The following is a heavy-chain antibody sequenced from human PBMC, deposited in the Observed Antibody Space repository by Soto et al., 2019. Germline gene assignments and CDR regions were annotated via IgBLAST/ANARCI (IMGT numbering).Heavy chain of an antibody. Sequence: GQAVKVSCQGSGYNFTAFWIHWVRQMPGKGLEWLGKIDPSDSYTNYSPSFEGHVTISTDNSITTAYVQWSSLRASDTALYFCARVHKNWFDSWAQGTMVNVSS. CDR1: GYNFTAFW. CDR3: ARVHKNWFDS. J-gene: IGHJ5*01. V-gene: IGHV5-10-1*01. CDR2: IDPSDSYT.